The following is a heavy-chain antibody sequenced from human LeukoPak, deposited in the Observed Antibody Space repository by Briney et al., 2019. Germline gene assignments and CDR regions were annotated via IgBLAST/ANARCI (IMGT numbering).Heavy chain of an antibody. CDR1: GFTFSYFG. V-gene: IGHV3-33*01. D-gene: IGHD3-22*01. CDR2: IWYDGSNK. Sequence: GGSLRLSRAASGFTFSYFGMHWVRQAPGKGLEWVAVIWYDGSNKYYADSVKGRFTISRDNSKNTLYLQMNSLRAEDTAVYYCASSYYDSSGYYSYYYYGMDVWGQGTTVTVSS. CDR3: ASSYYDSSGYYSYYYYGMDV. J-gene: IGHJ6*02.